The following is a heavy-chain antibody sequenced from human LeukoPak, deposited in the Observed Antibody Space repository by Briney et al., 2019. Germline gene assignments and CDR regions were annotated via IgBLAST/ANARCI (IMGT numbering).Heavy chain of an antibody. V-gene: IGHV1-46*01. J-gene: IGHJ4*02. CDR3: ARDGVYDSSGYGNWLDY. CDR1: GYTFTSYY. D-gene: IGHD3-22*01. Sequence: ASVKVSCKASGYTFTSYYMYWVRQAPGQGLEWMGIINPSGGSTNYAQKFQGRVTMTRDTSTSTVYMELSSLRSEDTAVYYCARDGVYDSSGYGNWLDYWGQGTLVTVSS. CDR2: INPSGGST.